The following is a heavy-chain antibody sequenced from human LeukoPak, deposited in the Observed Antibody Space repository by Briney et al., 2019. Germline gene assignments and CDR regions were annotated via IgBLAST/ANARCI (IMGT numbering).Heavy chain of an antibody. CDR2: IIPIFGTA. V-gene: IGHV1-69*13. D-gene: IGHD1-1*01. CDR3: ARYHNGYDAFDI. J-gene: IGHJ3*02. Sequence: SVKVSCKGSGGTFTSYAISWVRQAPGQGREWMGGIIPIFGTANYAQKFQGRVTITADESTSTAYMELSSLRSEDTAVYYCARYHNGYDAFDIWGQGTMVTVSS. CDR1: GGTFTSYA.